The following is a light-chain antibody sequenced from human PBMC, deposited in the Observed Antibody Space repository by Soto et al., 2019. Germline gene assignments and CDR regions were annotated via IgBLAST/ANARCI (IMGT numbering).Light chain of an antibody. V-gene: IGKV3-15*01. CDR2: ASS. CDR1: QNIRSH. J-gene: IGKJ1*01. Sequence: EIVMTQSPATLSVSPGESATLSCRASQNIRSHLAWYQLRPGQAPRLLIYASSTRATGIPARFSGSGSGTEFALTLSIRQSHDFEFYFCQQYHVWPGRTFGQGTKVGVK. CDR3: QQYHVWPGRT.